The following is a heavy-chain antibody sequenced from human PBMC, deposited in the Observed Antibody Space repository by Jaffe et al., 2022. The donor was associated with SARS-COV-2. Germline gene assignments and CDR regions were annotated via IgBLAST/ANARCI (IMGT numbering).Heavy chain of an antibody. V-gene: IGHV3-43*01. CDR3: AADPITGTTSQH. CDR1: GFTFDDYT. D-gene: IGHD1-7*01. J-gene: IGHJ1*01. CDR2: ISWDGGST. Sequence: EVQLVESGGVVVQPGGSLRLSCAASGFTFDDYTMHWVRQAPGKGLEWVSLISWDGGSTYYADSVKGRFTISRDNSKNSLYLQMNSLRTEDTALYYCAADPITGTTSQHWGQGTLVTVSS.